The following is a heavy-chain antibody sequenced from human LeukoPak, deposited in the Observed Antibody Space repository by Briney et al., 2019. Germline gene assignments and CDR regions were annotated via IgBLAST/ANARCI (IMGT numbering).Heavy chain of an antibody. Sequence: SETLSLTCAVDGGSFSGYYWSWIRQPPGKGLEWIGEINHSGSTNYNPSLKSRVTISVDTSKNQFSLKLISVAAADTAVYYCATQGYSGYDDRGSFDSWGQGTLVTVSS. D-gene: IGHD5-12*01. CDR3: ATQGYSGYDDRGSFDS. V-gene: IGHV4-34*01. CDR2: INHSGST. J-gene: IGHJ4*02. CDR1: GGSFSGYY.